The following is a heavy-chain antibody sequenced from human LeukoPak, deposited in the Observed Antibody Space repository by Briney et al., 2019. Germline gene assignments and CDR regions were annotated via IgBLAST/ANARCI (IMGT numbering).Heavy chain of an antibody. J-gene: IGHJ4*02. CDR1: GYTFTSYA. CDR2: INAGNGNT. CDR3: ARVLLWFGEPLDY. V-gene: IGHV1-3*01. D-gene: IGHD3-10*01. Sequence: ASVKVSCKASGYTFTSYAMHWVRRAPGQRLEWMGWINAGNGNTKYSQKFQGRVTITRDTSASTAYMELSSLRSEDTAVYYCARVLLWFGEPLDYWGQGTLVTVSS.